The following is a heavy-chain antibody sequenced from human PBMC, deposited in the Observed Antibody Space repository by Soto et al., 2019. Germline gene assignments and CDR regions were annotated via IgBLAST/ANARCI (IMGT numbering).Heavy chain of an antibody. CDR2: IYYSGST. Sequence: SETLSLTCTVSGGSISNYYWTWIRQPPGKGLEWIGYIYYSGSTKYNPSLKSRVTISVDTSKNQFSLKLSSVTAADTAVYYCARQSCSSTSCYSWVSWFDPWGQGTLVT. D-gene: IGHD2-2*01. J-gene: IGHJ5*02. V-gene: IGHV4-59*08. CDR3: ARQSCSSTSCYSWVSWFDP. CDR1: GGSISNYY.